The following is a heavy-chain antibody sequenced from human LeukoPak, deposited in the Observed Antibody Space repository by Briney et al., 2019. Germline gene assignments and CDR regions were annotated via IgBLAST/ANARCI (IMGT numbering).Heavy chain of an antibody. CDR2: ITGDSSYI. J-gene: IGHJ4*02. CDR3: ARVQGSPY. Sequence: GGSLRLSCAASGFTFSDYTLNWVRQPPGKGLEWLSSITGDSSYIYYGDSVKGRFTVSRDNARNSLYLHINSRRVEDTGVYYCARVQGSPYWGQGTLVTVSS. CDR1: GFTFSDYT. V-gene: IGHV3-21*03.